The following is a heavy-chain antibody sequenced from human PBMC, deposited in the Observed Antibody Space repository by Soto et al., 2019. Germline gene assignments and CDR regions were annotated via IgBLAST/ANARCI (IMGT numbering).Heavy chain of an antibody. D-gene: IGHD3-3*01. V-gene: IGHV4-59*01. CDR1: GGSISSYY. CDR2: IYYSGST. Sequence: SETLSLTCTVSGGSISSYYWSWIRQPPGKGLEWIGYIYYSGSTNYNPSLKSRVTISVDTSKNQFSLKLSSVTAADTAVYYCARTPYEEGYYYYMDVCGKGTTVTVSS. J-gene: IGHJ6*03. CDR3: ARTPYEEGYYYYMDV.